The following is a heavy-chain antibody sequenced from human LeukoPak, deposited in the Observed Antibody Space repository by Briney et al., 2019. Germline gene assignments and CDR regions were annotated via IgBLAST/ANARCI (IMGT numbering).Heavy chain of an antibody. CDR3: ATESPGSVWGGYYFDY. D-gene: IGHD3-16*01. Sequence: PSETLSLTCTVSGYSISSGYYWGWIRHPPGKGLDWIGSIYHSGYTYYNPSLKGRVTISLDTSKTQFSLRLSSVTAADTAVYYCATESPGSVWGGYYFDYWGQGTLVTVSS. CDR1: GYSISSGYY. J-gene: IGHJ4*02. V-gene: IGHV4-38-2*02. CDR2: IYHSGYT.